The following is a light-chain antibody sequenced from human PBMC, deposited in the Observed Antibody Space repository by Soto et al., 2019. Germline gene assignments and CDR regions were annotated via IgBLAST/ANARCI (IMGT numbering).Light chain of an antibody. J-gene: IGKJ1*01. CDR2: AAS. CDR1: QGISSY. Sequence: DVQLTQSPSFLSASVGDRVTITCRASQGISSYLAWYQQKPGKAPKLLIYAASTLQSGVPSRFSGSGSGTEFTLTISSLQPEDFATYYCQHYNIFSRTFGQGTKVDIK. V-gene: IGKV1-9*01. CDR3: QHYNIFSRT.